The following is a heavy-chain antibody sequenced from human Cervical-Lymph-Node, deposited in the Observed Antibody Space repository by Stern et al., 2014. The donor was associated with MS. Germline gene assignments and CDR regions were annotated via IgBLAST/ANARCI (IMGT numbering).Heavy chain of an antibody. CDR2: IYWDDDK. Sequence: QVTLKESGPTLVKPTQTLTLTCSFSGFSLSISGAGVGWIRQPPGKALEWLALIYWDDDKEYSPSLKSRLTITKDTSKNHVVLTMTNMDPVDTGTYYCAHLNQGLAWGMDVWGRGTTVIVSS. CDR1: GFSLSISGAG. CDR3: AHLNQGLAWGMDV. V-gene: IGHV2-5*02. J-gene: IGHJ6*02. D-gene: IGHD3/OR15-3a*01.